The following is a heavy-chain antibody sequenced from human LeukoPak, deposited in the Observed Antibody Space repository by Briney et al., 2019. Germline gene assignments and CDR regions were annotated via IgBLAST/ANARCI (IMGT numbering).Heavy chain of an antibody. V-gene: IGHV1-8*01. D-gene: IGHD2-15*01. CDR2: MNPNSGNT. CDR3: ARVRPPRYCSGGSCARTGNWFDP. J-gene: IGHJ5*02. Sequence: ASVKVSCKASGYTFTSYDINWVRQATGQGLEWMGWMNPNSGNTGYAQKFQGRVTMTRNTSISTAYMELSSLRPEDTAVYYCARVRPPRYCSGGSCARTGNWFDPWGQGTLVTVSS. CDR1: GYTFTSYD.